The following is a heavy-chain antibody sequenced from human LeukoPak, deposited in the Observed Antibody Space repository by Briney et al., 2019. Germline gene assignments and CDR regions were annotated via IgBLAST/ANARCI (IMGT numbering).Heavy chain of an antibody. CDR2: ISGSGETI. V-gene: IGHV3-23*01. CDR1: GFNFRSSA. J-gene: IGHJ4*02. CDR3: TKVVVSGSGDYFAS. Sequence: PGGSLRLSCAASGFNFRSSAMAWVRLTPGKGLEWVSSISGSGETIHNADSVKGRFVISRDNSKNTLTLLMNSLGAEDPAVYYCTKVVVSGSGDYFASWGQGTLVTVSS. D-gene: IGHD6-19*01.